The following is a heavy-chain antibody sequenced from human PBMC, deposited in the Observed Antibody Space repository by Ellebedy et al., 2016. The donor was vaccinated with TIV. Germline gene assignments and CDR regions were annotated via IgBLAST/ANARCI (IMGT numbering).Heavy chain of an antibody. CDR3: ATLSGGNSGATNY. D-gene: IGHD4-23*01. CDR2: FDPEDGET. V-gene: IGHV1-24*01. J-gene: IGHJ4*02. CDR1: GYTLTELS. Sequence: ASVKVSCXVSGYTLTELSMHWVRQAPGKGLEWMGGFDPEDGETIYAQKFQGRVTMTEDTSTDTAYMELSSLRSEDTAVYYCATLSGGNSGATNYWGQGTLVTVSS.